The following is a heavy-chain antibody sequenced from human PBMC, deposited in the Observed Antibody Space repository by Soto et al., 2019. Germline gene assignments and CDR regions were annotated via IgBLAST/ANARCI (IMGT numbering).Heavy chain of an antibody. J-gene: IGHJ4*02. CDR3: AKEIDYDFWSGYYTGPPPQQRYSDS. CDR2: ISGSGGST. Sequence: PGGSLRLSCAASGFTFSSYAMSWVRQAPGKGLEWVSAISGSGGSTYYADSVKGRFTISRDNSKNTLYLQMNSLRAEDTAVYYCAKEIDYDFWSGYYTGPPPQQRYSDSWGQGTVVAVS. V-gene: IGHV3-23*01. CDR1: GFTFSSYA. D-gene: IGHD3-3*01.